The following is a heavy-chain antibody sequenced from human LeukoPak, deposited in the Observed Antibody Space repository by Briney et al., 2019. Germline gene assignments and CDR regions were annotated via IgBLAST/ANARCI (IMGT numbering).Heavy chain of an antibody. CDR3: ARDYRGGKTPNL. J-gene: IGHJ5*02. CDR2: INHSGST. D-gene: IGHD1-26*01. V-gene: IGHV4-4*02. CDR1: GFTFSSYW. Sequence: GSLRLSCAASGFTFSSYWMSWIRQPPGKGLEWIGEINHSGSTNYNPSLKSRVTISVDKSKNQFSLKLSSVTAADTAVYYCARDYRGGKTPNLWGQGTLVTVSS.